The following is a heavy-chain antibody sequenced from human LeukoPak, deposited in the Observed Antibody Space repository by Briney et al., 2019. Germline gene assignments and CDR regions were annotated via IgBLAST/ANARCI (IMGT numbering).Heavy chain of an antibody. CDR2: ISSSSSTI. Sequence: GGSLRLSCAASGFTFSSYSMSMNWVRQAPGKGLEWVSYISSSSSTIYYADSVKGRFTISRDNAKNSLYLQMNSLRAEDTAVYYCARDFSLTRLERPFDCWGQGTLVTVSS. J-gene: IGHJ4*02. CDR3: ARDFSLTRLERPFDC. CDR1: GFTFSSYS. V-gene: IGHV3-48*04. D-gene: IGHD1-1*01.